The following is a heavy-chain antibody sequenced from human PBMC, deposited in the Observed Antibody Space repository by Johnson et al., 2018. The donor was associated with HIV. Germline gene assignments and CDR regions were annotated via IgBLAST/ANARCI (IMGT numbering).Heavy chain of an antibody. CDR3: ARDFSYYYDIGHAFDI. V-gene: IGHV3-30*19. CDR1: GFTFSSYG. Sequence: QVQLMESGGGVVQPGRSLRLSCAASGFTFSSYGMHWVRQAPGKGLEWVAVIWYDGSNKYYADSVKGRFTISRDNSKNRLYLQMNSLRAEDTAIYYCARDFSYYYDIGHAFDIWGPGTMVIVSS. D-gene: IGHD3-22*01. J-gene: IGHJ3*02. CDR2: IWYDGSNK.